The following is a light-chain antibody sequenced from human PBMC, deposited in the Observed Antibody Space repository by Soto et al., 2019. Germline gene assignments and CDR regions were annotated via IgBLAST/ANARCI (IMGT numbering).Light chain of an antibody. Sequence: EIVMTQSPATLSVSPGEGATLSCRASQSVTNNLAWYQQKPGQSPRLLIYSASTRPTGIPARFSGSGSGTEFTLTISSLQSEVFAVYYCKQYNSWPKTFGPGTKVDIK. CDR2: SAS. CDR1: QSVTNN. CDR3: KQYNSWPKT. J-gene: IGKJ3*01. V-gene: IGKV3-15*01.